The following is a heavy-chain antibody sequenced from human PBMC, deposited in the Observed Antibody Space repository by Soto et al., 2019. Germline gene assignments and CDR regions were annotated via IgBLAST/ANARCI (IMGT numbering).Heavy chain of an antibody. CDR3: AKDIAYDSSGYYYALYYYGMDV. J-gene: IGHJ6*02. CDR2: ISYDGSNK. CDR1: GFTFSSYG. Sequence: QVQLVESGGGVVQPGRSLRLSCAASGFTFSSYGMHWVRQAPGKGLEWVAVISYDGSNKYYADSVKGRFTISRDNSKNTLYLQMNSLRAEDTAVYYCAKDIAYDSSGYYYALYYYGMDVWGQGTTVTVSS. V-gene: IGHV3-30*18. D-gene: IGHD3-22*01.